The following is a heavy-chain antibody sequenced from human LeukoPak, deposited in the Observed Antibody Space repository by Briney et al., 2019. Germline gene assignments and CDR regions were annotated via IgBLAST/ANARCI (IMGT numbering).Heavy chain of an antibody. CDR1: GGSISSSSYY. V-gene: IGHV4-39*07. J-gene: IGHJ4*02. D-gene: IGHD3-22*01. CDR2: IYYSGST. Sequence: SETLSLTCTVSGGSISSSSYYWGWIRQPAGKGLEWIGSIYYSGSTYYNPSLKSRVTISVDTSKNQFSLKLSSVTAADTAVYYCARVYDSSGYYYSEGVFYFDYWGQGTLVTVSS. CDR3: ARVYDSSGYYYSEGVFYFDY.